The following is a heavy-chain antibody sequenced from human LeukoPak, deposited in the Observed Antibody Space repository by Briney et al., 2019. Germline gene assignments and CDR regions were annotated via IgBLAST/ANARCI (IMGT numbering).Heavy chain of an antibody. CDR3: ARQVGVVPAAIFDY. CDR2: IYYSGST. J-gene: IGHJ4*02. V-gene: IGHV4-59*08. CDR1: GGSISSYY. D-gene: IGHD2-2*01. Sequence: PSETLSLTCTVSGGSISSYYWSWIRQPPGKGLEWIGYIYYSGSTNYNPSLKSRVTISVDTSKNQFSLKLSSVTAADTAVYYCARQVGVVPAAIFDYWGQGTLVTVSS.